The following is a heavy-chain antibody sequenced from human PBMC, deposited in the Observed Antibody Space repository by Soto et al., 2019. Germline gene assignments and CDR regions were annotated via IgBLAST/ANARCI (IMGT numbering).Heavy chain of an antibody. J-gene: IGHJ5*02. CDR2: ISTYNGKT. Sequence: QVQLVQSGAEVKKPGASVKVSCKASGYTFNSYGITWVRQAPGQGLEWMGWISTYNGKTNYAQKVQGRVTMTTDTSTSTAYMELRSLTSHDTAVYYCARGALPTATPSCLAPWGQGTLLTVSS. V-gene: IGHV1-18*04. CDR1: GYTFNSYG. D-gene: IGHD2-2*01. CDR3: ARGALPTATPSCLAP.